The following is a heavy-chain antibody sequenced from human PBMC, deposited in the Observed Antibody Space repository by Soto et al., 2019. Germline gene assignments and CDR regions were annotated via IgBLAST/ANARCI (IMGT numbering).Heavy chain of an antibody. CDR3: AGGDDVVVTAIDY. Sequence: QVQLQESGPGLVKPSQTLSLTCTVSGGSISSGGYYWSWIRQHPGKGLEWIGYIYYSGSTYYNPSLKSRVTITVDTSKNQFSLKLRSVTAAATAVYYCAGGDDVVVTAIDYWGQGTLVTVSS. CDR1: GGSISSGGYY. J-gene: IGHJ4*02. D-gene: IGHD2-21*02. V-gene: IGHV4-31*03. CDR2: IYYSGST.